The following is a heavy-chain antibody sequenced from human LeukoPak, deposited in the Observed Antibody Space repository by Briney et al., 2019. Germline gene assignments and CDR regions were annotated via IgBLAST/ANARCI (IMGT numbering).Heavy chain of an antibody. CDR2: INSDGSST. V-gene: IGHV3-74*01. CDR3: ARGGWELHLYYFDY. J-gene: IGHJ4*02. Sequence: PGGSLRLSCAASGFTFSSYWMHWVRQAPGKGLVWVSRINSDGSSTSYADSVKGRFTISRDNAKNTLYLQMNSLRAEDTAVCYCARGGWELHLYYFDYWGQGTLVTVSS. D-gene: IGHD1-26*01. CDR1: GFTFSSYW.